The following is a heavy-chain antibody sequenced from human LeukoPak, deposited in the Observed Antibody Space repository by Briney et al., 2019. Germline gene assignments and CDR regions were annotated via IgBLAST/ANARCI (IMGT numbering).Heavy chain of an antibody. CDR3: ARGSRTIVTTKFARGHYMDV. J-gene: IGHJ6*03. CDR1: GFTFSSYA. V-gene: IGHV3-30*04. Sequence: PGGSLRLSCAASGFTFSSYAMHWVRQAPGKGLEWVAVISFDGSNKYYADSVKGRFTISRDNSKNTLYLQMSSLRAEDTAVYYSARGSRTIVTTKFARGHYMDVWGKGTTVTVSS. D-gene: IGHD5-12*01. CDR2: ISFDGSNK.